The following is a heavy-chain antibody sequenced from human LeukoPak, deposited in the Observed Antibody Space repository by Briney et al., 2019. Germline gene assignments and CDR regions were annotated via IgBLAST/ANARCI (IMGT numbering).Heavy chain of an antibody. CDR3: ARVSRDSSGYYYYYYYIDV. CDR2: INHSGST. CDR1: GGSFSGYY. Sequence: SETLSLTCAVYGGSFSGYYWSWIRQPPGKGLEWIGEINHSGSTNYNPSLKSRVTISVDTSKNQFSLKLSSVTAADTAVYYCARVSRDSSGYYYYYYYIDVWGKGTTVTVSS. V-gene: IGHV4-34*01. D-gene: IGHD3-22*01. J-gene: IGHJ6*03.